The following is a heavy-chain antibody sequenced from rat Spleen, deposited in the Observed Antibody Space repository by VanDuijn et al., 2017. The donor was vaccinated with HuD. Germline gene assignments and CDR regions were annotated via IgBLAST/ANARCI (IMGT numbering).Heavy chain of an antibody. CDR3: ARPPYNNYFDY. CDR2: ISYDGSST. D-gene: IGHD1-10*01. Sequence: EVQLVESGGGLVQPGRSLKLSCAASGFTFSDYYMAWVRQAPTKGLEWVATISYDGSSTYYRDSVKGRFTISRDNAKSTLYLQMDSLRSEDTDTYSCARPPYNNYFDYWGQGVMVTVSS. J-gene: IGHJ2*01. CDR1: GFTFSDYY. V-gene: IGHV5-7*01.